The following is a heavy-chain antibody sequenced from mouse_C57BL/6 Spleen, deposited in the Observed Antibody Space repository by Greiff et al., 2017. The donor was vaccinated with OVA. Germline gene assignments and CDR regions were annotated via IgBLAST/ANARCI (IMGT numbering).Heavy chain of an antibody. V-gene: IGHV2-5*01. Sequence: QVQLQQSGPGLVQPSQSLSITCTVSGFSLTSYGVHWVRQSPGTGLEWLGVIWRGGSTDYNAAFMSRLSITKDNSKSQVFFKMNSLQADDTAIYYCAKSITTVARDAMDYWGQGTSVTVSS. CDR1: GFSLTSYG. CDR3: AKSITTVARDAMDY. CDR2: IWRGGST. D-gene: IGHD1-1*01. J-gene: IGHJ4*01.